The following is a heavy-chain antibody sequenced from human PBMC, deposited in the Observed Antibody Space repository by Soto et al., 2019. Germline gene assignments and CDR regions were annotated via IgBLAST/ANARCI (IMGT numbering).Heavy chain of an antibody. Sequence: GGSLRLSCAASGFTFSSYWMHWVRQAPGKGLVWVSRINSDGSSTSYADSVKGRFIISRDNAKNTLYLQMNSLRAEDTAVYYCARPRYDSSGAPFDHWGQGTLVTVSS. CDR3: ARPRYDSSGAPFDH. J-gene: IGHJ4*02. CDR2: INSDGSST. CDR1: GFTFSSYW. V-gene: IGHV3-74*01. D-gene: IGHD3-22*01.